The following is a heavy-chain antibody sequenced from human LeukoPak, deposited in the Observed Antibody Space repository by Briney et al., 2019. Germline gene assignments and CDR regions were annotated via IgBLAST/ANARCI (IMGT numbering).Heavy chain of an antibody. CDR3: QKTAYDILSAPHWFDP. D-gene: IGHD3-9*01. V-gene: IGHV3-9*01. J-gene: IGHJ5*02. CDR1: GFTFDDYA. Sequence: LGRSLRLSFAAPGFTFDDYAMHWVRQAPWKGLEWVSGISWNSGGIGYADSVKGRFTISRDNARNSLYLQMNSLRAEDTALYYKQKTAYDILSAPHWFDPWGQGTLVTVSS. CDR2: ISWNSGGI.